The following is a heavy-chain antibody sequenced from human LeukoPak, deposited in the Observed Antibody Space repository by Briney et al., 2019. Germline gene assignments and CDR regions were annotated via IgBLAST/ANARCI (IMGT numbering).Heavy chain of an antibody. J-gene: IGHJ6*03. CDR3: ARSGPYYYYYYMDV. Sequence: SETLSLTCTVSGYSISSGYYWGWIRQPPGKGLEWIGSIYYSGSTYYNPSLKSRVTISVDTSKNQFSLKLSSVTAADTAVYYCARSGPYYYYYYMDVWGKGTTVTISS. V-gene: IGHV4-38-2*02. CDR2: IYYSGST. CDR1: GYSISSGYY. D-gene: IGHD2-8*02.